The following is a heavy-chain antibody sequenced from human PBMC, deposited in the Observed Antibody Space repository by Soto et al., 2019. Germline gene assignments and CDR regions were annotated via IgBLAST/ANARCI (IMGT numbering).Heavy chain of an antibody. V-gene: IGHV1-58*01. D-gene: IGHD3-10*01. J-gene: IGHJ6*02. CDR2: IVVGSGNT. CDR1: GFTFTSSA. Sequence: ASVKVSCKASGFTFTSSAVQWVRQARGQRLEWIGWIVVGSGNTNYAQKFQERVTITRDMSTSTAYIELSSLRSEDTAVYYCAAALLWFGELSYYYYGMDVWGQGTTVTVSS. CDR3: AAALLWFGELSYYYYGMDV.